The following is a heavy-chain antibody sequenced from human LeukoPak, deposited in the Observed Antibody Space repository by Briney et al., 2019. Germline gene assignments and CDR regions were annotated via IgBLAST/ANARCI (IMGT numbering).Heavy chain of an antibody. CDR2: IIPILGIA. CDR3: ARAHIVVTAGYYYYYGMDV. V-gene: IGHV1-69*04. J-gene: IGHJ6*02. CDR1: GGTFSSYA. Sequence: GASVKVSCKASGGTFSSYAISWVRQAPGQGLEWMGRIIPILGIANYAQKFQGRVTITADKSTSTAYMELSSLRSEDTAVYYCARAHIVVTAGYYYYYGMDVWGQGTTVTVSS. D-gene: IGHD2-21*01.